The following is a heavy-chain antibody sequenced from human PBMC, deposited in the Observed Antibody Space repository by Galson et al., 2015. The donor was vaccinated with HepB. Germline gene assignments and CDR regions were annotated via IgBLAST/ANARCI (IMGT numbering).Heavy chain of an antibody. D-gene: IGHD5-12*01. Sequence: SLRLSCAASGVTFNNYDMTWVRQAPGKGLEWVSSVSDSGTTTFYADSVEGRFTISRDNSKKTLYLQMNSLRVEDTAVYYCAKDPTTTTSAWYFDLWGRGTLVTVSS. V-gene: IGHV3-23*01. CDR1: GVTFNNYD. CDR2: VSDSGTTT. J-gene: IGHJ2*01. CDR3: AKDPTTTTSAWYFDL.